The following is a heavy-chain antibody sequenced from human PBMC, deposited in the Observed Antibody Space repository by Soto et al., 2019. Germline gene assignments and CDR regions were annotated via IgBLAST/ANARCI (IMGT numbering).Heavy chain of an antibody. CDR1: GFTNSSTY. D-gene: IGHD1-26*01. V-gene: IGHV3-66*01. Sequence: GGSLRLSCATSGFTNSSTYMSWVRQVPGTGLEWVSIIYSSGTTYYADSVKGRFVISRDNSKNTLYLQMNSLRAEDTAVYYCARDRDGVKWFDLWGRGTLVTVSS. CDR3: ARDRDGVKWFDL. J-gene: IGHJ2*01. CDR2: IYSSGTT.